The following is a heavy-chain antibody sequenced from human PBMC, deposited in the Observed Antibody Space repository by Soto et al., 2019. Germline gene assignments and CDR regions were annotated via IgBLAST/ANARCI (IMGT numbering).Heavy chain of an antibody. CDR1: GFTFSSYG. D-gene: IGHD4-4*01. CDR3: ASWRLQGFDP. J-gene: IGHJ5*02. V-gene: IGHV3-33*01. Sequence: QVQLVESGGGVVQPGRSLRLSCAASGFTFSSYGMHWVRQAPGKGLEWVAVIWCDGSNKYYADSVKGRFTISRDNSKNTLYLQMNSLRAEDTAVYYCASWRLQGFDPWGQGTLVTVSS. CDR2: IWCDGSNK.